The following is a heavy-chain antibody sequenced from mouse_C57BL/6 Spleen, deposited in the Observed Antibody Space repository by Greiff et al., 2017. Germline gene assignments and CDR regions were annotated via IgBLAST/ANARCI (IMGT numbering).Heavy chain of an antibody. V-gene: IGHV1-80*01. Sequence: VKVVESGAELVKPGASVKISCKASGYAFSSYWMNWVKQRPGKGLEWIGQIYPGDGDTNYNGKFKGKATLTADKSSSTAYMQLSSLTSEDSAVYFCARWGDGNYLDYWGQGTTLTVSS. CDR2: IYPGDGDT. D-gene: IGHD1-1*01. CDR1: GYAFSSYW. J-gene: IGHJ2*01. CDR3: ARWGDGNYLDY.